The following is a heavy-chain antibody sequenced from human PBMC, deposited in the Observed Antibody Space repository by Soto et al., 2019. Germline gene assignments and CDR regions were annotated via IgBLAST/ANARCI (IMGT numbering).Heavy chain of an antibody. CDR1: GFTFSSYG. Sequence: PGGSLRLSCAASGFTFSSYGMHWVRQAPGKGLEWVAVIWYDGSNKYYADSVKGRFTISRDNSKNTLYLQMNSLRAEDTAVYYCARWGRPPPDMVRGVTRGAFDIWGQGTMVTVSS. CDR3: ARWGRPPPDMVRGVTRGAFDI. D-gene: IGHD3-10*01. J-gene: IGHJ3*02. CDR2: IWYDGSNK. V-gene: IGHV3-33*01.